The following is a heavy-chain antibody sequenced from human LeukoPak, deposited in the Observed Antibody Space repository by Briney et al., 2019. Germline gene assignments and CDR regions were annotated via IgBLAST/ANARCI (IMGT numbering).Heavy chain of an antibody. CDR1: GFSFSSYS. V-gene: IGHV3-48*02. CDR2: ISSSSSTI. D-gene: IGHD6-19*01. CDR3: ARDGSSSGWYGNDY. J-gene: IGHJ4*02. Sequence: GGSLRLSCAASGFSFSSYSMNWVRQAPGKGLEWVSYISSSSSTIHYADSVKGRFTISRDNAKNSLYLQVNSLRDEDTAVYYCARDGSSSGWYGNDYWGQGTLVTVSS.